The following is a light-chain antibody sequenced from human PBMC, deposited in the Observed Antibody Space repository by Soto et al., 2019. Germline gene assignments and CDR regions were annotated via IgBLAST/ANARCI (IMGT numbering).Light chain of an antibody. Sequence: DIPMTQSPSTLSASVGDRVTITCRASQSINSWLAWYQQKPGKAPKVLIYKSSSLESGVQSRFSGSGSGTEFTLTISSLQPDDFATYYCQQYNNYLTFGQGTKVDI. J-gene: IGKJ1*01. CDR1: QSINSW. V-gene: IGKV1-5*03. CDR3: QQYNNYLT. CDR2: KSS.